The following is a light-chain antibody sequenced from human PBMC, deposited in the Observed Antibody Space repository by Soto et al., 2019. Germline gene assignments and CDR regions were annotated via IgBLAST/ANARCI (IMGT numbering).Light chain of an antibody. CDR2: EVS. Sequence: QSVLTQPASVSRSPGQSITISCTGTSSDVGGYNYVSWYQQHPGKAPKLMIYEVSNRPSGVSYRFSGSKSGNTASLTISGLQAEDEADYYCSSFTSSSTYVFGNGTKLTFL. J-gene: IGLJ1*01. CDR3: SSFTSSSTYV. CDR1: SSDVGGYNY. V-gene: IGLV2-14*01.